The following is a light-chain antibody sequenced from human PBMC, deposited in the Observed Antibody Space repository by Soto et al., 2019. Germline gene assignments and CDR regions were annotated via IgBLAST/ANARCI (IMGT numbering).Light chain of an antibody. CDR3: QQSYSTPIT. CDR2: AAS. Sequence: DIQMTQSPSSLSASVGDRVSITCRASENISSHLNWYQQKAGKAPTLLVYAASSLESGVPSRFTGSGSGTDFTLTISSLQPEDFATYFCQQSYSTPITFGPGTRLDNK. CDR1: ENISSH. V-gene: IGKV1-39*01. J-gene: IGKJ5*01.